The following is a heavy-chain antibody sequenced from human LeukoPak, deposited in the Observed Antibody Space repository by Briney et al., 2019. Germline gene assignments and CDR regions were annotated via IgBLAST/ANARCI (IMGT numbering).Heavy chain of an antibody. D-gene: IGHD2-21*01. Sequence: SETLSLTCTVSGGSISSYYWSWIRQPPGKGLEWIGEINHSGSTNYNPSLKSRVTISVDTSKNQFSLKLSSVTAADTAVYYCARVPGETWFDPWGQGTLVTVSS. V-gene: IGHV4-34*01. CDR3: ARVPGETWFDP. J-gene: IGHJ5*02. CDR2: INHSGST. CDR1: GGSISSYY.